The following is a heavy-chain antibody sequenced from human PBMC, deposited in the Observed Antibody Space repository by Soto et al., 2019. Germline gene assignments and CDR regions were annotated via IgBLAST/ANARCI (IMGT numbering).Heavy chain of an antibody. CDR2: ISSRGLTA. CDR1: GFNFSDYE. CDR3: ARGVLLRFFDF. Sequence: PGGSLRLSCSASGFNFSDYELNWVRQAPGKGLEWVSYISSRGLTAYYSASVRGRFTISRDNAKNSVSLQMTTLRAEDTAIYYCARGVLLRFFDFWGQGALATVSS. V-gene: IGHV3-48*03. D-gene: IGHD3-3*01. J-gene: IGHJ4*02.